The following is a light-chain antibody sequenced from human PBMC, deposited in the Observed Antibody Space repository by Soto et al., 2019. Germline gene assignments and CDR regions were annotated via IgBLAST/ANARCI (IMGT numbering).Light chain of an antibody. CDR2: EVS. CDR3: SSYTSSNTLV. V-gene: IGLV2-14*01. Sequence: QSVLTQPASVSGSPGQSITISCTGTSSDVCAYNYVSWYQQHPGKAPKLMIFEVSDRPSGVSNRFSGSKSGNTASLTISGLQAEDEADYYCSSYTSSNTLVFGGGTKLTVL. J-gene: IGLJ2*01. CDR1: SSDVCAYNY.